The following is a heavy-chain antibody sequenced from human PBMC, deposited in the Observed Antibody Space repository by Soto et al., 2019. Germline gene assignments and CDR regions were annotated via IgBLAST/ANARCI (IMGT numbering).Heavy chain of an antibody. CDR3: ARAHCSNGICYAFDI. D-gene: IGHD2-8*01. V-gene: IGHV4-59*01. CDR1: GGSMSFYS. J-gene: IGHJ3*02. CDR2: IHHSGDT. Sequence: QVQLQESGPGLVEPSETLSLTCAVSGGSMSFYSWSWIRQPPGKGLEWIGYIHHSGDTDYDPSLKNRVTISGDRPQNQLSLQLTSVTTADTAVYYCARAHCSNGICYAFDIWGPGTKVTVSS.